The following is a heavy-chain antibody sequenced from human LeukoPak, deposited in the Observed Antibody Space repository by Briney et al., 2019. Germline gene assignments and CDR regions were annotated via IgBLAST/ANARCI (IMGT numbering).Heavy chain of an antibody. CDR3: ARVGSGWYDGDAFDI. D-gene: IGHD6-19*01. CDR1: GGSISSYY. J-gene: IGHJ3*02. Sequence: KSSETLSLTCTVSGGSISSYYWSWIRQPAGKGLEWIGRIYTSGSTNYNPSLKSRVTMSVDTSKNQFSLKLSSVTAADTAVYYCARVGSGWYDGDAFDIWGQGTMVTVSS. CDR2: IYTSGST. V-gene: IGHV4-4*07.